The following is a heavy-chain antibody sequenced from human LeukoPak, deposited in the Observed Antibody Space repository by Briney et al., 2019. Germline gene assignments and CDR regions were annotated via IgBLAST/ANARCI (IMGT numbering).Heavy chain of an antibody. Sequence: SVKVSCKASGGTFSSYAFNWVRQAPGQGLEWVGGIIPMFNAAIYARKFQGRATITADESTSTAYMELSSLKSEDTAVFYCATRTVSNRYFYYMDVWGKGTTVTVSS. CDR1: GGTFSSYA. V-gene: IGHV1-69*13. CDR2: IIPMFNAA. CDR3: ATRTVSNRYFYYMDV. D-gene: IGHD4-17*01. J-gene: IGHJ6*03.